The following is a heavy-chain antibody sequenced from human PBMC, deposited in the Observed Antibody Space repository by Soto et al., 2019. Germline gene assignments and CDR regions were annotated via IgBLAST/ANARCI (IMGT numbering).Heavy chain of an antibody. V-gene: IGHV1-18*01. Sequence: QVQLEQSAPEVKKPGASVKVSRKAFGYTFTTYGISWVRQAPGEGLEWLGWINTHNGNTNYAQNLQGRVFMTADTSTNTAYMELRSLRSDDTAIYYCTREGSAPYYYYGMDAWGQGTTVTVSS. J-gene: IGHJ6*02. CDR2: INTHNGNT. CDR3: TREGSAPYYYYGMDA. D-gene: IGHD3-10*01. CDR1: GYTFTTYG.